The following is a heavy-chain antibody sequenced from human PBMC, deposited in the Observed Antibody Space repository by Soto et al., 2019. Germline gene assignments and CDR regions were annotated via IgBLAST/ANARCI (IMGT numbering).Heavy chain of an antibody. Sequence: DPGKGLEWVAVISYGGSNKYYADSVKGRFTISRDNSKNTLYLQMNSLRAEDTAVYYFSFSTRRWHKRLHTVSGFLLTRSYDL. CDR3: SFSTRRWHKRLHTVSGFLLTRSYDL. CDR2: ISYGGSNK. V-gene: IGHV3-30*03. J-gene: IGHJ2*01. D-gene: IGHD2-2*01.